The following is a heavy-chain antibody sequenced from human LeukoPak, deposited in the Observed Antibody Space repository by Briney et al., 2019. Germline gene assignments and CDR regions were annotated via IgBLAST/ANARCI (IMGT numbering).Heavy chain of an antibody. Sequence: GGPLRLSCAASGFTFGNFGMHWVRQAPGRGLEWVALMSFDGTSKYYADSVKGRFTISRDDSKDTLLLEMNSLRDEDTAVYHCVRGPETYLYYSGSSSDFDYWGQGTPVTVSS. D-gene: IGHD3-10*01. J-gene: IGHJ4*02. V-gene: IGHV3-33*01. CDR2: MSFDGTSK. CDR3: VRGPETYLYYSGSSSDFDY. CDR1: GFTFGNFG.